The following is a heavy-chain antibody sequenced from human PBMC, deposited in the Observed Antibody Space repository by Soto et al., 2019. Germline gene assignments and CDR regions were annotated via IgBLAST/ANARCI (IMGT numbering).Heavy chain of an antibody. CDR2: ISSSSSTI. V-gene: IGHV3-48*01. J-gene: IGHJ3*02. CDR3: ARDRLAAADDAFDI. D-gene: IGHD6-13*01. CDR1: GFTFSSYS. Sequence: GGSLRLSCAASGFTFSSYSMNWVRQAPGKGLEWVSYISSSSSTIYYADSVKGRFTISRDNSKNTLYLQMNSLRAEDTAVYYCARDRLAAADDAFDIWGQGTMVTVSS.